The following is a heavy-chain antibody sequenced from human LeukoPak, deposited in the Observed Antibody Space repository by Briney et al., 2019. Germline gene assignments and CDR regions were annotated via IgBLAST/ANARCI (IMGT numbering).Heavy chain of an antibody. CDR1: GGSISSGSHY. V-gene: IGHV4-61*02. D-gene: IGHD6-13*01. Sequence: PSQTLSLTCTVSGGSISSGSHYWSWIRQPAGKGLEWIGRIFTSGSTNYNPSLKSRVTISVDTSKNQFSLKLSSVTAADTAVYYCARHRRGSSWYFWFDPWGQGTLVTVSS. CDR3: ARHRRGSSWYFWFDP. J-gene: IGHJ5*02. CDR2: IFTSGST.